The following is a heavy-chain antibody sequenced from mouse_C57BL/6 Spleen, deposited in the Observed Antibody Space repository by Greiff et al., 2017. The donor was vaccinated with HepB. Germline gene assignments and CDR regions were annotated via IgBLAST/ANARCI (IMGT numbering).Heavy chain of an antibody. CDR1: GYTFTSYW. Sequence: VQLQQPGAELVRPGSSVKLSCKASGYTFTSYWMDWVKQRPGQGLEWIGNIYPSDSETHYNQKFKDKATLTVDKSSSTAYMQLSSLTSEDSAVYDCAREASLGRYFDVWGTGTTVTVSS. D-gene: IGHD4-1*01. J-gene: IGHJ1*03. CDR2: IYPSDSET. CDR3: AREASLGRYFDV. V-gene: IGHV1-61*01.